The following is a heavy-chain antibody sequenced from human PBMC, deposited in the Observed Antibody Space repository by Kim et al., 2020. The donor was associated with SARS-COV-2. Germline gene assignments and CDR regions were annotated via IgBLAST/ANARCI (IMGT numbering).Heavy chain of an antibody. CDR3: AGPNVLRFFYGMDV. D-gene: IGHD3-3*01. Sequence: SETLSLTCAAYGGSFSGYYWSWIRQPPGKGLEWIGEINHSGSTNYNPSLKSRVTISVDTSKNQFSLKLSSVTAADTAVYYCAGPNVLRFFYGMDVWGQGTTVTVSS. V-gene: IGHV4-34*01. CDR2: INHSGST. J-gene: IGHJ6*02. CDR1: GGSFSGYY.